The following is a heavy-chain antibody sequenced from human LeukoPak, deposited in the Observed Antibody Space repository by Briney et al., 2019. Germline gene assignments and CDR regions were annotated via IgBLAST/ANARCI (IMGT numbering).Heavy chain of an antibody. CDR3: ARDRSSSSLYYYGMDV. CDR1: GYTFTSYG. Sequence: ASVKVSCKASGYTFTSYGISWVRQAPGQGLEWMGWINAYNGNTNYAQKLQGRVTMTTDTSTSTAYMELRSLRADDTVVYYCARDRSSSSLYYYGMDVWGQGTTVTVSS. J-gene: IGHJ6*02. CDR2: INAYNGNT. V-gene: IGHV1-18*01. D-gene: IGHD6-6*01.